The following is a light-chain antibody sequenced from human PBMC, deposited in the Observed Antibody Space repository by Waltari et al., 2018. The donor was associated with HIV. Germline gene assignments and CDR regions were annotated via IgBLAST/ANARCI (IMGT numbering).Light chain of an antibody. CDR1: QSVSGSF. CDR2: GAT. V-gene: IGKV3-20*01. J-gene: IGKJ2*01. Sequence: EIVLTQSPGTLSLSPGQRATLSCMASQSVSGSFLAWYQHKAGQAPRLLIYGATNRATGTPHRFSGSGSGSDFTLTISRLEPEDFAIYYCQHFDSSTMYTFGQGTKVEIK. CDR3: QHFDSSTMYT.